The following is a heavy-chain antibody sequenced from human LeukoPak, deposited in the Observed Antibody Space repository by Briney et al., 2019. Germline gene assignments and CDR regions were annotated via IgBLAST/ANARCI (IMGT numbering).Heavy chain of an antibody. CDR1: GGSISSSSYY. J-gene: IGHJ4*02. D-gene: IGHD5/OR15-5a*01. CDR3: AKSVKAVYYFDH. Sequence: SETLSLTCTVSGGSISSSSYYWGWIRQPPGKGLEWIGSIYYSGSTYYNPSLKSRVTISVDTSKNQFSLKLSSVTAADTAVYYCAKSVKAVYYFDHWGQGTLVTVSS. V-gene: IGHV4-39*01. CDR2: IYYSGST.